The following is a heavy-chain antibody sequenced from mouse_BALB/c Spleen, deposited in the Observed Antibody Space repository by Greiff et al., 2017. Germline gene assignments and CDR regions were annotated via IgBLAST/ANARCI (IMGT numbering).Heavy chain of an antibody. CDR2: INSNGGST. CDR3: ASSITTVYFDY. Sequence: EVKLMESGGGLVQPGGSLKLSCAASGFTFSSYGMSWVRQTPDKRLELVATINSNGGSTYYPDSVKGRFTISRDNAKNTLYLQMSSLKSEDTAMYYCASSITTVYFDYWGQGTTLTVSS. V-gene: IGHV5-6-3*01. D-gene: IGHD1-1*01. J-gene: IGHJ2*01. CDR1: GFTFSSYG.